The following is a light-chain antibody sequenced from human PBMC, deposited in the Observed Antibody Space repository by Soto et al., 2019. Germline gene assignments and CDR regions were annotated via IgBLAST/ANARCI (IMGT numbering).Light chain of an antibody. Sequence: EIVMTQSPATLSVSPGERATLSCRASQSVSSNLAWYQQKPGQAPRLLIYGASTRATGIPARFSGSGSGTEFTLTISSLQSEDFAVYYCQQYNNWPPWTFGQGTKLEL. CDR1: QSVSSN. CDR2: GAS. J-gene: IGKJ1*01. V-gene: IGKV3D-15*01. CDR3: QQYNNWPPWT.